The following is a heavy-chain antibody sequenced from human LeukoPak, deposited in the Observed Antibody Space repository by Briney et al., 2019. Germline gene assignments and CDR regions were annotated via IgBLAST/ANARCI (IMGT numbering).Heavy chain of an antibody. CDR3: ARDRVRSLVFRHRTPECWFDP. CDR1: GFTVSSNS. D-gene: IGHD1/OR15-1a*01. CDR2: IYSDNT. Sequence: GSLRLSCTVSGFTVSSNSMSWVRQAPGKGLEWVSFIYSDNTHYSDSVKGRFTISRDNSKNTLYLQMNSLRAEDTAVYYCARDRVRSLVFRHRTPECWFDPWGQGTLVTVSS. V-gene: IGHV3-53*01. J-gene: IGHJ5*02.